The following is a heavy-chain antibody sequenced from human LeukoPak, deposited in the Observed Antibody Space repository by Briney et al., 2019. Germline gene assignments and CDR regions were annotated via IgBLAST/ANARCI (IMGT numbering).Heavy chain of an antibody. V-gene: IGHV3-23*01. CDR2: TSGSGGST. J-gene: IGHJ5*02. CDR3: AKDRRRESGYYRGQEFDP. Sequence: GGNLRQSCAASGFTFSSYAMSGVRKPPSKGLEWGSATSGSGGSTYYADSVSGPFYLPRANSRNTLYLHMTRLRAEDTAVYYCAKDRRRESGYYRGQEFDPWGQGTLVTVSS. D-gene: IGHD3-3*01. CDR1: GFTFSSYA.